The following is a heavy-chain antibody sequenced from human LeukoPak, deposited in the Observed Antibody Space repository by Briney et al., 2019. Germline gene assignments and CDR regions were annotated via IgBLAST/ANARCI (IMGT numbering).Heavy chain of an antibody. V-gene: IGHV4-59*01. Sequence: PSETLSLTCAVSGGSISSYYWSWIRQPPGKGLEWIGYIYYSGSTYYNPSLKSRATISVDTSKNQFYLKLSSVTAADTAVYYCARGDRSGWYAVDYWGQGTLVTVSS. CDR2: IYYSGST. CDR3: ARGDRSGWYAVDY. D-gene: IGHD6-19*01. CDR1: GGSISSYY. J-gene: IGHJ4*02.